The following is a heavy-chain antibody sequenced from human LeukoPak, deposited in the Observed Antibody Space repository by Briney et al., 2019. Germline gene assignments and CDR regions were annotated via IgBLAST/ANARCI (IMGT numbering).Heavy chain of an antibody. V-gene: IGHV1-69*13. J-gene: IGHJ6*02. CDR2: IIPIFGTA. Sequence: ASVEVSCKASGGTFSSYAISWVRQAPGQGLEWMGGIIPIFGTANYAQKFQGRVTITADESTSTAYMELSSLRSEDTAVYYCARDGPYSSSWYGYYYYGMDVWGQGTTVTVSS. CDR3: ARDGPYSSSWYGYYYYGMDV. D-gene: IGHD6-13*01. CDR1: GGTFSSYA.